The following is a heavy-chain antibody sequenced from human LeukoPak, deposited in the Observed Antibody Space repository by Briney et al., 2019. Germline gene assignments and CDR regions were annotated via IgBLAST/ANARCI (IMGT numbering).Heavy chain of an antibody. J-gene: IGHJ5*02. V-gene: IGHV3-64D*06. CDR1: GFTFSSYI. CDR2: ISSNGGST. D-gene: IGHD3-22*01. CDR3: VKDDSYYYDSTTYVA. Sequence: PGESLRLSCSASGFTFSSYIMHWVRQAPGKGLEYVSAISSNGGSTYYADSVKGRFTISRDNSKNTLYLQMSSLRGEDTAVYYCVKDDSYYYDSTTYVAWGQGTLVTVSS.